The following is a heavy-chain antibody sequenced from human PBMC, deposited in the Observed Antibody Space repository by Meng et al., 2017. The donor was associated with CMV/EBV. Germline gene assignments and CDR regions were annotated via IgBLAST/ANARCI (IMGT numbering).Heavy chain of an antibody. Sequence: GGSLRLSCAASGFTFNNAWMNWVRPAPGKGLERVGRIRSKADGGTIDYAAPVKVRFTISRDDSKDTLYLQMNSLKTEDTAIYYCTTRRDGCNPHWGQGTLVTVSS. CDR2: IRSKADGGTI. CDR3: TTRRDGCNPH. D-gene: IGHD5-24*01. CDR1: GFTFNNAW. J-gene: IGHJ4*02. V-gene: IGHV3-15*01.